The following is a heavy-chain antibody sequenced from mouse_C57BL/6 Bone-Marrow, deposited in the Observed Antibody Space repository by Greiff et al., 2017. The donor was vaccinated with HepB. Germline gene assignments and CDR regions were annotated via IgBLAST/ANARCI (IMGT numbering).Heavy chain of an antibody. V-gene: IGHV1-52*01. Sequence: QVQLQQPGAELVRPGSSVKLSCKASGYTFTSYWMHWVKQRPIQGLEWIGNIDPSDSETHYNQKFKDKATLTVDKSSSTAYMQLSSLTSEDSAVYYCARSYYGSSSLFAYWGQGTLVTVSA. CDR3: ARSYYGSSSLFAY. J-gene: IGHJ3*01. CDR2: IDPSDSET. CDR1: GYTFTSYW. D-gene: IGHD1-1*01.